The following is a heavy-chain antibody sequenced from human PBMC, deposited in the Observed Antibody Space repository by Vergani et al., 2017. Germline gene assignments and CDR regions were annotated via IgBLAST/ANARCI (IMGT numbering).Heavy chain of an antibody. Sequence: QVQLVQSGAEVKKPGAAVKVSCKASGYYFTDNYLHWVRQAPEQGLEWMGRITPQNGGTQYAEKFKGRGTMTRDTSITTAYMELTSLTSDDTAVYYCVRGGTFDWLSTWGQGTLVTVSS. V-gene: IGHV1-2*02. D-gene: IGHD3-9*01. CDR1: GYYFTDNY. CDR2: ITPQNGGT. J-gene: IGHJ5*02. CDR3: VRGGTFDWLST.